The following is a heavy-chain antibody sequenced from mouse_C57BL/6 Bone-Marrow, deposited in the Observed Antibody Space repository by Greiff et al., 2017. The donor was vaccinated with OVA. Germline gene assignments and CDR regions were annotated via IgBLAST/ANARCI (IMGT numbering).Heavy chain of an antibody. CDR2: IHPNSGST. CDR1: GYTFTSYW. V-gene: IGHV1-64*01. Sequence: QVQLKQSGAELVKPGASVKLSCKASGYTFTSYWMHWVKQRPGQGLEWIGMIHPNSGSTNYNEKFKSKATLTVDKSSSTAYMQLSSLTSEDSAVYYCAREGGGYYAMDYWGQGTSVTVSS. D-gene: IGHD1-1*02. CDR3: AREGGGYYAMDY. J-gene: IGHJ4*01.